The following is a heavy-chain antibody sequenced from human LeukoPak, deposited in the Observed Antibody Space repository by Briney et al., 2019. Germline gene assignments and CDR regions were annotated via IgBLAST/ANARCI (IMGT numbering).Heavy chain of an antibody. CDR1: GFTFRKHW. Sequence: PGESLRLSCAADGFTFRKHWMSWVRQAMGKGLECVAKIKEDGSEKHYVDSVKGRFTISRDNTKNSLYLQINSLRAEDTAVYYCARDYTGGWNDYWGQGTLVIVSS. J-gene: IGHJ4*02. D-gene: IGHD7-27*01. V-gene: IGHV3-7*01. CDR3: ARDYTGGWNDY. CDR2: IKEDGSEK.